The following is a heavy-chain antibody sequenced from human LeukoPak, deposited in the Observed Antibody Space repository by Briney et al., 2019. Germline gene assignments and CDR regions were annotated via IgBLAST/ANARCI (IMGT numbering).Heavy chain of an antibody. D-gene: IGHD3-22*01. J-gene: IGHJ6*02. Sequence: GASVTVSFTASGGTFSSYAISWVRQAPGQGLEWMGGIIPIFGTANYAQKFQGRVTITADESTSTAYMELSSLRSEDTAVYYCARGWYYYDSSGHPGGMDVWGQGTTVTVSS. V-gene: IGHV1-69*13. CDR3: ARGWYYYDSSGHPGGMDV. CDR2: IIPIFGTA. CDR1: GGTFSSYA.